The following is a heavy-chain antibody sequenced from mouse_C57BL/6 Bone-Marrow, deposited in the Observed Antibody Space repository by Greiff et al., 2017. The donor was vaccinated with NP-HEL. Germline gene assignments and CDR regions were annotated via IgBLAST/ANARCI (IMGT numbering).Heavy chain of an antibody. V-gene: IGHV1-78*01. D-gene: IGHD2-4*01. CDR3: AMNYDYSYWYFDV. CDR2: IYPRDGST. Sequence: VQLQQSDAELVKPGASVKISCKVSGYTFTDHTIHWMKQRPEQGLEWIGYIYPRDGSTKYNEKFKGKATLTADKSSSTAYMQLNSLTSEDSAVYFCAMNYDYSYWYFDVWGTGTTVTVSS. J-gene: IGHJ1*03. CDR1: GYTFTDHT.